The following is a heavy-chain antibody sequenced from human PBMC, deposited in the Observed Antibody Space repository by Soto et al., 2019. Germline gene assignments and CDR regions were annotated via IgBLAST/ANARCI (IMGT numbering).Heavy chain of an antibody. J-gene: IGHJ4*02. Sequence: PGGSLRLSXAASGFKFSDHYMTWIRQAPGKGLEWVSKISGGGGITYYADSVKGRFTVSRDNAKNSLYLQMNSLRAEDTALYYCAGDPFYYASGFWGQGTLVT. CDR2: ISGGGGIT. CDR3: AGDPFYYASGF. CDR1: GFKFSDHY. V-gene: IGHV3-11*01. D-gene: IGHD3-10*01.